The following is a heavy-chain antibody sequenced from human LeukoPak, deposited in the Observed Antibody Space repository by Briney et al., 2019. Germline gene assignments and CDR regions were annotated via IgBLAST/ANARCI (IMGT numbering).Heavy chain of an antibody. Sequence: VGSLRISCAASGFTFSSYEMNLVRQAPGQGLEWVSYISSSGSTIYYADSVKGRFTISRDNAKTSLYLQMNSLRAEDTAVYYCAELGITMIGGVWGKGTTVTISS. CDR2: ISSSGSTI. CDR3: AELGITMIGGV. V-gene: IGHV3-48*03. D-gene: IGHD3-10*02. J-gene: IGHJ6*04. CDR1: GFTFSSYE.